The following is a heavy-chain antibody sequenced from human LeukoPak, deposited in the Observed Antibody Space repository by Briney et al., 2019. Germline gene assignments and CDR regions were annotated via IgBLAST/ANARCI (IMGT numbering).Heavy chain of an antibody. D-gene: IGHD2-15*01. CDR1: GFTFINAW. J-gene: IGHJ6*03. CDR3: AGVDAGGGGPAGNYYYMDV. V-gene: IGHV3-15*01. Sequence: GGSLRLSCAASGFTFINAWMSWVRQAPGKGLEWVGRSKSKTDGGTTDYAAPVKGRFTISRDDSKNTLYLQMNSLRAEDTAVYYCAGVDAGGGGPAGNYYYMDVWGKGTTVTVSS. CDR2: SKSKTDGGTT.